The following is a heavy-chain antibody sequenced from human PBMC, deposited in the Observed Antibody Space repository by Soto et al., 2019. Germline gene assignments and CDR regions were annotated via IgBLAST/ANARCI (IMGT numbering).Heavy chain of an antibody. CDR1: GFTFSAFA. CDR3: AKRNRYYFHS. CDR2: ISEGGGTP. V-gene: IGHV3-23*01. Sequence: GGSLRLSCAASGFTFSAFAMSWVRQAPGKGLEWVSTISEGGGTPFYADSVKGRFTISRDNSKNTLHLQMTTLRAEDTAVYFCAKRNRYYFHSWGQGSLVTVSS. J-gene: IGHJ4*02.